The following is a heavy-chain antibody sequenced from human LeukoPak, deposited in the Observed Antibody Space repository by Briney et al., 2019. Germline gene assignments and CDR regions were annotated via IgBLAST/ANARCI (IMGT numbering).Heavy chain of an antibody. CDR3: ASLDSSGYPYNWFDP. CDR2: IYYSGST. CDR1: GGSISSYY. D-gene: IGHD3-22*01. V-gene: IGHV4-59*08. J-gene: IGHJ5*02. Sequence: PSETLSLTCTVSGGSISSYYWGWIRQPPGKGLEWIGYIYYSGSTNYNPSLKSRVTISVDTSKNQFSLKLSSVTAADTAVYYCASLDSSGYPYNWFDPWGQGTLVTVSS.